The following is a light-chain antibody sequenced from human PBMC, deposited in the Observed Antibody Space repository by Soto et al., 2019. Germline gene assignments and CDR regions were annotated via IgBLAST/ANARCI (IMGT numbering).Light chain of an antibody. CDR1: QSVTSNS. Sequence: EIVLTQSPGTLSLSPGESAALSCRASQSVTSNSLVWYRQKPGQAPRLLIYAISSRAAGIPDRFNGSGSGTDDTLTNTRPEPEDAAVDDCQQQSNSPWTFGQGTRVEV. V-gene: IGKV3D-20*02. J-gene: IGKJ1*01. CDR3: QQQSNSPWT. CDR2: AIS.